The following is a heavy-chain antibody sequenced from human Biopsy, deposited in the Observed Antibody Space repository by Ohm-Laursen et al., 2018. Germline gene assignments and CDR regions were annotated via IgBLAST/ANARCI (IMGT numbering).Heavy chain of an antibody. CDR3: ATKLTGYFHH. J-gene: IGHJ1*01. CDR1: GGTFSNYG. V-gene: IGHV1-69*06. CDR2: NIPILGTG. Sequence: SVKVSCKAPGGTFSNYGVNWVRQAPGQGLEWLGGNIPILGTGNYAQKFQDRVTVAAATSTSTATMELRSLRSDDTAVYYCATKLTGYFHHWGQGTLVIVSS. D-gene: IGHD3-9*01.